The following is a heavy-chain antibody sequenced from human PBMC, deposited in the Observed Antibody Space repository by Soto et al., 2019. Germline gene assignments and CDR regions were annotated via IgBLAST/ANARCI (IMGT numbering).Heavy chain of an antibody. CDR1: GFTFSSYA. CDR3: AKDRAGDYLYDY. D-gene: IGHD4-17*01. CDR2: ISGSGGST. V-gene: IGHV3-23*01. Sequence: GGSLRLSCAASGFTFSSYAMNWVRQAPGKGLEWVSAISGSGGSTYYADSVKGRFTISRDNSKNTLYLQMNSLRAEDTAVYYCAKDRAGDYLYDYWGQGTLVTVSS. J-gene: IGHJ4*02.